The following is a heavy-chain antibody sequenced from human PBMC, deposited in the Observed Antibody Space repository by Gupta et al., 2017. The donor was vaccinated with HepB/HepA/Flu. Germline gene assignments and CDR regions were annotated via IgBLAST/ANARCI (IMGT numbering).Heavy chain of an antibody. V-gene: IGHV4-39*01. CDR1: GGSISSSSYY. CDR2: IYYSGST. J-gene: IGHJ4*02. CDR3: ARLSRYYDSSGYPTTLDY. Sequence: QLQLQESGPGLVKPSETLSLTCTVSGGSISSSSYYWGWIRQPPGKGLEWIGSIYYSGSTYYNPSLKSRVTISVDTSKNQFSLKLSSVTAADTAVYYCARLSRYYDSSGYPTTLDYWGQGTLVTVSS. D-gene: IGHD3-22*01.